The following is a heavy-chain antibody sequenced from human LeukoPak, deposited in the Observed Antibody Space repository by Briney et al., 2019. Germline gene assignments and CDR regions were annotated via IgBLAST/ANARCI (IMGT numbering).Heavy chain of an antibody. CDR3: ARRAGAYSHPYDY. D-gene: IGHD4/OR15-4a*01. CDR1: RFTFSSYA. CDR2: IYSDNT. Sequence: GGSLRLSCAASRFTFSSYAMSWVRQAPGKGLEWVSFIYSDNTHYSDSVKGRFTISRDNSKNTLYLQMDSLRAEDTAVYYCARRAGAYSHPYDYWGQGTLVTVSS. V-gene: IGHV3-53*01. J-gene: IGHJ4*02.